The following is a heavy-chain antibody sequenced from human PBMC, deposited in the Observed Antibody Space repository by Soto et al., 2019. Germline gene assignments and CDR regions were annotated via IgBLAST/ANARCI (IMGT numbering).Heavy chain of an antibody. D-gene: IGHD1-26*01. V-gene: IGHV4-34*01. J-gene: IGHJ4*02. CDR2: INHSGST. Sequence: SETLSLTCAVYGGSFSGYYWSWIRQPPGKGLEWIGEINHSGSTNYNPSLKSRVTISVDTSKNQFSLKLSSVTAADTAVYYCARGLRWEILYYWGQGTLVNVS. CDR3: ARGLRWEILYY. CDR1: GGSFSGYY.